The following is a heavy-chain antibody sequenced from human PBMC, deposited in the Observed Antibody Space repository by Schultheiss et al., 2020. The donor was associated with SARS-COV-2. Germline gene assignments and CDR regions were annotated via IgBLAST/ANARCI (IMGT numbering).Heavy chain of an antibody. D-gene: IGHD3/OR15-3a*01. CDR2: IKQDGSEK. CDR1: GFTFSSYW. V-gene: IGHV3-7*03. CDR3: AKQKGGFLDWPDY. J-gene: IGHJ4*02. Sequence: GGSLRLSCAASGFTFSSYWMSWVRQAPGKGLEWVANIKQDGSEKYYVDSVKGRFTISRDNAKNSLYLQMNSLRAEDTAVYYCAKQKGGFLDWPDYWGQGTLVTVSS.